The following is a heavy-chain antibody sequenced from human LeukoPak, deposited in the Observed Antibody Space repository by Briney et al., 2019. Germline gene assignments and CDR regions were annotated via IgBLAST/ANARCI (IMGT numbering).Heavy chain of an antibody. V-gene: IGHV3-21*01. CDR3: ATVVVVPAATDY. D-gene: IGHD2-2*01. Sequence: GGSLRLSCAASGFTFSSYSMNWVRQAPGKGGEWGSSISSSSSNIYYADSVKGRFTISRDNAKNSLYLQMNSLRAEDTAVYYCATVVVVPAATDYWGQGTLVTVSS. J-gene: IGHJ4*02. CDR1: GFTFSSYS. CDR2: ISSSSSNI.